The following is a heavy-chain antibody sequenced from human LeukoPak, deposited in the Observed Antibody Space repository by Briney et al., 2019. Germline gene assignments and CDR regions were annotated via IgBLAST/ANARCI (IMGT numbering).Heavy chain of an antibody. Sequence: ASVKVSCKASGYTFTSYDINWVRQATGQGLEWMGWMNPNSGNTGYAQKFQGRVTMTRNTSISTAYMELSRLRSDDTAVYYCARHYYDSSGYYYFDYWGQGTLVTVSS. V-gene: IGHV1-8*01. CDR3: ARHYYDSSGYYYFDY. CDR2: MNPNSGNT. D-gene: IGHD3-22*01. J-gene: IGHJ4*02. CDR1: GYTFTSYD.